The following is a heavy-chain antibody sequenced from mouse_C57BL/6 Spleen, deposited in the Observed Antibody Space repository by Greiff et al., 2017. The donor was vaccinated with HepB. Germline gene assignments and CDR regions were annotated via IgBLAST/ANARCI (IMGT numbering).Heavy chain of an antibody. V-gene: IGHV1-82*01. CDR3: TRYAYFDY. Sequence: VQLQQSGPELVKPGASVKISCKASGYAFSSSWMNWVKQRPGKGLEWIGRIYPGDGDTNYNGKFKGKATLTADKSSSTAYMQLISLTSEDSAVYFCTRYAYFDYWGQGTTLTVSS. CDR1: GYAFSSSW. J-gene: IGHJ2*01. CDR2: IYPGDGDT.